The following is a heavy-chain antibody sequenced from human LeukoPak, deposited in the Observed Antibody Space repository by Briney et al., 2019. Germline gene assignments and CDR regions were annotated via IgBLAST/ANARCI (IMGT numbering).Heavy chain of an antibody. D-gene: IGHD3-10*01. CDR3: ARDLFHPTMVRGETFYYYYMDV. CDR1: GGSISSYY. CDR2: IYYSGST. V-gene: IGHV4-59*01. J-gene: IGHJ6*03. Sequence: SETLSLTCTVSGGSISSYYWSWIRQPPGKGLEWIGYIYYSGSTNYNPSLKSRVTISVDTSKNQFSLKLSSVTAADTAVYYCARDLFHPTMVRGETFYYYYMDVWGKGTTVTVSS.